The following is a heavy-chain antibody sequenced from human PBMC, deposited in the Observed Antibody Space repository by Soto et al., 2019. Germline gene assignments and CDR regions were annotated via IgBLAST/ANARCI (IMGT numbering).Heavy chain of an antibody. CDR3: ASGGNPGFYYYYGMDV. V-gene: IGHV3-33*01. D-gene: IGHD2-15*01. J-gene: IGHJ6*02. CDR2: IWYDGSNK. CDR1: GFTFSSYG. Sequence: SLRLSCAASGFTFSSYGMHWVRQAPGKGLEWVAVIWYDGSNKYYADSVKGRFTISRDNSKNTLYLQMNSLRAEDTAVYYCASGGNPGFYYYYGMDVWGQGTTVTVSS.